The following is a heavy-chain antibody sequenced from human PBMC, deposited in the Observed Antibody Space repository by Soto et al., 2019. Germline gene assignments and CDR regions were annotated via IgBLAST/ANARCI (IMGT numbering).Heavy chain of an antibody. V-gene: IGHV3-7*05. CDR1: GFTFRTSW. CDR2: IKQDGGEK. J-gene: IGHJ4*02. CDR3: ARVAARQTVDY. Sequence: GGSLILSWAASGFTFRTSWMSWVRQAPGKGLEWVANIKQDGGEKYYLDSVKGRFTISRDNAKNSLYLQMNSLRGEDTAVYYCARVAARQTVDYWGQGTLVTVSS. D-gene: IGHD6-6*01.